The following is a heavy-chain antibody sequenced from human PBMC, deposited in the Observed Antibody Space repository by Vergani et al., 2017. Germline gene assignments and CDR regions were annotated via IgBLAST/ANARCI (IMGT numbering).Heavy chain of an antibody. CDR3: ARDRPRRIYYYYMDV. V-gene: IGHV1-18*04. Sequence: QVQLVQSGAEVKKPGASVKVSCKASGYRFTDYYLHWVRQAPGQGLEWMGWISAYNGNTNYAQKLQGRVTMTTDTSTSTAYMELRSLRSDDTAVYYCARDRPRRIYYYYMDVWGKGTTVTVSS. CDR2: ISAYNGNT. CDR1: GYRFTDYY. J-gene: IGHJ6*03.